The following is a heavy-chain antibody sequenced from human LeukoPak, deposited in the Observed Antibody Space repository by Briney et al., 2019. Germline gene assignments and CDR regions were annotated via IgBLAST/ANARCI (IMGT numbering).Heavy chain of an antibody. CDR2: INWRSDFI. V-gene: IGHV3-9*01. CDR3: AKDLARPTSPRVYALDS. CDR1: GFTFCDYA. Sequence: PGGSLTLSCAGSGFTFCDYAIHWVRQAPGKGLEWVCGINWRSDFIAYADSVRDRSIISRDNARNSVYLQMSSLGPEDTAFYYCAKDLARPTSPRVYALDSWGQGTVVTVSS. J-gene: IGHJ3*01. D-gene: IGHD3-16*01.